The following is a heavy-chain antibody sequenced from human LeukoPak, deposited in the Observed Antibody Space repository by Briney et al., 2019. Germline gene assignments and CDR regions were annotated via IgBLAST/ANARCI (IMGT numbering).Heavy chain of an antibody. J-gene: IGHJ4*02. Sequence: PGRSLRLSCAASGFTFDDYAMHWVRQAPGKGLEWVSGISWNSGSIGYADSVKGRFTISRDNAKNSLYLQMNSLRAEDTALYYCAKDGGMITFGGVIVGLGYFDYWGQGTLVTVSS. V-gene: IGHV3-9*01. CDR2: ISWNSGSI. CDR3: AKDGGMITFGGVIVGLGYFDY. D-gene: IGHD3-16*02. CDR1: GFTFDDYA.